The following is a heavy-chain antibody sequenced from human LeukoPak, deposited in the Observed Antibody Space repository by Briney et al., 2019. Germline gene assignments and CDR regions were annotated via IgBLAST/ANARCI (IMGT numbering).Heavy chain of an antibody. CDR1: GITLSNYG. V-gene: IGHV3-48*04. Sequence: GGSLRLSCAVSGITLSNYGMNWVRQAPGKGLEWVSYISSSGSTIYFADSVKGRFTISRDNAKNSLYLQMNSLRAEDTAVYYCARGVYDSSGYYHYWGQGTLVTVSS. J-gene: IGHJ4*02. CDR2: ISSSGSTI. D-gene: IGHD3-22*01. CDR3: ARGVYDSSGYYHY.